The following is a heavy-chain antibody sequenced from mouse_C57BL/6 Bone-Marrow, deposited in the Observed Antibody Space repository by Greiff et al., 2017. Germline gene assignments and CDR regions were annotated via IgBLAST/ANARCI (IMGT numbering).Heavy chain of an antibody. Sequence: QVTLKESGPGILQPSQTLSLSCSFSGFSLRTFGMGVGWIRQPTGKGLEWLAHIWWDDDQYYNPALKSRLTISKDTSKNQVFLKIAMVDTADTATYYCARIAPFSCSYAMDYWGQGPSVTVSS. J-gene: IGHJ4*01. CDR1: GFSLRTFGMG. CDR3: ARIAPFSCSYAMDY. V-gene: IGHV8-8*01. CDR2: IWWDDDQ.